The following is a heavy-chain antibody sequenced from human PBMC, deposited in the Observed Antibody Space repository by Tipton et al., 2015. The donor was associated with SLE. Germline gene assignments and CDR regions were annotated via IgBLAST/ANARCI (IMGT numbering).Heavy chain of an antibody. J-gene: IGHJ6*03. Sequence: TLSLTCTVSGGSISSGGYYWSWIRQHPGKGLEWIGYIYYSGSTYYNPSLKGRVTISVDTSKNQFSLKLSSVTAADTAVYYCARDKSSSWYGVYMDVWGKGTTVTVSS. CDR1: GGSISSGGYY. D-gene: IGHD6-13*01. CDR2: IYYSGST. V-gene: IGHV4-31*03. CDR3: ARDKSSSWYGVYMDV.